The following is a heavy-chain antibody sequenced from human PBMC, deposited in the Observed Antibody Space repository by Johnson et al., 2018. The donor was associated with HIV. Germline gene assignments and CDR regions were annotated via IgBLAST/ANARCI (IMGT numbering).Heavy chain of an antibody. CDR1: GFTVSSNY. Sequence: EVQLVESGGGVVRPGGSLRLSCAASGFTVSSNYMSWVRQAPGKGLEWVSVIYSGGSTYYADSVKGRFTISRDNSKNTLYLQMTSLRTEDTALYYCSPLRHIAVAGTGDAFDIWGQGTMVTVSS. D-gene: IGHD6-19*01. CDR2: IYSGGST. CDR3: SPLRHIAVAGTGDAFDI. J-gene: IGHJ3*02. V-gene: IGHV3-66*02.